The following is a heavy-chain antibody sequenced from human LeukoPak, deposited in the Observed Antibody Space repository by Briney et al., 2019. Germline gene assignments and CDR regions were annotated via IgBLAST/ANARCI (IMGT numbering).Heavy chain of an antibody. Sequence: GGSLRLSCAASGFTFSSYEMNWVRQAPGKGLEWVSYISSSGSTIYYADSVKGRFTISRDNAKNSLYLQMNSPRAEDTAVYYCARDPRVVVTAMLRGNYYMDVWGKGTTVTVSS. CDR3: ARDPRVVVTAMLRGNYYMDV. CDR2: ISSSGSTI. V-gene: IGHV3-48*03. CDR1: GFTFSSYE. D-gene: IGHD2-21*02. J-gene: IGHJ6*03.